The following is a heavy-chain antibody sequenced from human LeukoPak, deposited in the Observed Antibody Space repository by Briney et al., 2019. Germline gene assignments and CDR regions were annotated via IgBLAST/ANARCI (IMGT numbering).Heavy chain of an antibody. Sequence: NPSETLSLTCTVSGGSISSGSYYWSWIRQPAGKGLEWIGRIYTSGSTNYNPSLKSRVTISVDTSKNQFSLKLSSVTAADTAVSYCARERRTLSGNSGFDYWGQGTLVTVSS. D-gene: IGHD4-23*01. CDR3: ARERRTLSGNSGFDY. CDR1: GGSISSGSYY. J-gene: IGHJ4*02. V-gene: IGHV4-61*02. CDR2: IYTSGST.